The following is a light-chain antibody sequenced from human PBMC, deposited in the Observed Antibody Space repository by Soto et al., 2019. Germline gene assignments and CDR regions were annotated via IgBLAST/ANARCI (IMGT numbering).Light chain of an antibody. CDR2: DDT. CDR3: QVRDSSNDYLV. Sequence: SYELTQPPSVSVAPGQTATITCEGHKIGSKSVHWYQLRPGQAPVVVVYDDTDRPSGIPERFSGSNSGNTATLTITRVEAGDGADYYCQVRDSSNDYLVFGGGTQLTAL. J-gene: IGLJ3*02. CDR1: KIGSKS. V-gene: IGLV3-21*02.